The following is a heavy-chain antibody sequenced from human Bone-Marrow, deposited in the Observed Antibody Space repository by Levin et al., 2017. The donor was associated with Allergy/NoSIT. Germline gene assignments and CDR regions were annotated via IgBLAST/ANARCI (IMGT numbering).Heavy chain of an antibody. CDR2: INPSGGST. D-gene: IGHD4-17*01. CDR1: GYTFTSYY. CDR3: ARDLESSVEAGRTVTTEYFDY. V-gene: IGHV1-46*01. Sequence: GESLKISCKASGYTFTSYYMHWVRQAPGQGLEWMGIINPSGGSTSYAQKFQGRVTMTRDTSTSTVYMELSSLRSEDTAVYYCARDLESSVEAGRTVTTEYFDYWGQGTLVTVSS. J-gene: IGHJ4*02.